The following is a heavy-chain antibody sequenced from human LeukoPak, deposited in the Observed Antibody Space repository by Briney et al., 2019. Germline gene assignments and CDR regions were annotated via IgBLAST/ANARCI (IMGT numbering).Heavy chain of an antibody. CDR3: ARVTGYMIEDYFDY. CDR1: GGSISSYY. D-gene: IGHD3-9*01. CDR2: IYYSGTT. J-gene: IGHJ4*02. Sequence: TSETLSLTCTVSGGSISSYYWNWIRQPPGKGLEWIGYIYYSGTTNYNPSLKSRVTISVDTSKNQFSLKLSSVTAADTAVYYCARVTGYMIEDYFDYWGQGTLVTVSS. V-gene: IGHV4-59*01.